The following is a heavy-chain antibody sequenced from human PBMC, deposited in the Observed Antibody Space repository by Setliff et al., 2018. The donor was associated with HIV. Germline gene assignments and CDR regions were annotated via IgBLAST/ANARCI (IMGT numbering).Heavy chain of an antibody. V-gene: IGHV4-4*07. J-gene: IGHJ4*02. CDR1: GGSINSYY. CDR3: ARDVAPPLAGDVWSGNGL. Sequence: ASETLSLTCTVSGGSINSYYWSWIRQPAGKGLERIGRIYTSGSANYNPSLKSRVTMSVDTSKNQFSLRLSSVTAADTATYSCARDVAPPLAGDVWSGNGLWGQGTQVTVSS. D-gene: IGHD3-3*01. CDR2: IYTSGSA.